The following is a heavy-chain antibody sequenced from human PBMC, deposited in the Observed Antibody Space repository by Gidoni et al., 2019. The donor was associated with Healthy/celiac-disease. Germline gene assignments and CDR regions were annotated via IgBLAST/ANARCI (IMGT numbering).Heavy chain of an antibody. CDR1: GGSISSGSYY. CDR2: IYTSGST. V-gene: IGHV4-61*02. CDR3: AREGYDFWSGYPTPVLYYYGMDV. J-gene: IGHJ6*02. Sequence: QVQLQESGPGLVKPSQTLSLTCTVPGGSISSGSYYWIWIRQPAGKGLEWIGRIYTSGSTNYNPSLKSRVTISVDTSKNQFSLKLSSVTAADTAVYYCAREGYDFWSGYPTPVLYYYGMDVWGQGTTVTVSS. D-gene: IGHD3-3*01.